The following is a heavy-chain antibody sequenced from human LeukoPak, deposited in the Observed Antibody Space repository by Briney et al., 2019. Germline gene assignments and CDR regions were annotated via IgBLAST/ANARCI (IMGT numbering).Heavy chain of an antibody. CDR2: ITGSIGYT. Sequence: GGSLRLSCATSGFTFSSYAMSWVRQAPGKGLEWVSSITGSIGYTYYADSVKGRFTISRDNPKNTLYLQMNSLRAEDTAVYYCVEDQPSHYYYDSSGYYYRFDYWGQGTLVTVSS. D-gene: IGHD3-22*01. J-gene: IGHJ4*02. CDR1: GFTFSSYA. CDR3: VEDQPSHYYYDSSGYYYRFDY. V-gene: IGHV3-23*01.